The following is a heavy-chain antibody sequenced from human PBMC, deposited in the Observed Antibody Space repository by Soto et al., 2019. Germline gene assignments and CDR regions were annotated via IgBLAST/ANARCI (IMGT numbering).Heavy chain of an antibody. CDR3: AKGGPYYYDSSGYYDY. Sequence: EVQLLESGGGLVQPGGSLRLSCAASGFTFSSYAMSWVRQAQGKGLEWVSAISGSGGSTYYADSVKGRFTISRDNSKHTLSLQMNSLRAEDTAVYYCAKGGPYYYDSSGYYDYWGQGTLVTVSS. CDR1: GFTFSSYA. V-gene: IGHV3-23*01. CDR2: ISGSGGST. D-gene: IGHD3-22*01. J-gene: IGHJ4*02.